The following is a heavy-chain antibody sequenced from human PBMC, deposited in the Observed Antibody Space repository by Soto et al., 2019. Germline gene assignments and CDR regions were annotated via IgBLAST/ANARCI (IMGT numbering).Heavy chain of an antibody. J-gene: IGHJ4*02. CDR2: IIPIFGTA. Sequence: QVQLVQSGAEVKKPGSSVKVSCKASGGTFSSYAISWVRQAPGQGLEWMGGIIPIFGTANYAQKFQGRVTITADESTSTAYMDLSSLRSEDTAVYYCARETYYYDSSGYYFDYWGQGTLVTVSS. V-gene: IGHV1-69*01. CDR1: GGTFSSYA. D-gene: IGHD3-22*01. CDR3: ARETYYYDSSGYYFDY.